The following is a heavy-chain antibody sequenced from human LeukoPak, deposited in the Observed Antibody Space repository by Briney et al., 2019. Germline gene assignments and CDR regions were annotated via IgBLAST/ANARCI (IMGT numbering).Heavy chain of an antibody. Sequence: SETLSLTCAVSGGSSSSSNWWNWVRQPPGKGLEWIGEIDRSGRTNYNPSLKSRVTISVDKSKNQISLKLSSVTAADTAVYYCVRDRELTYWGQGTLVTVSS. D-gene: IGHD1-26*01. V-gene: IGHV4-4*02. CDR2: IDRSGRT. CDR1: GGSSSSSNW. CDR3: VRDRELTY. J-gene: IGHJ4*02.